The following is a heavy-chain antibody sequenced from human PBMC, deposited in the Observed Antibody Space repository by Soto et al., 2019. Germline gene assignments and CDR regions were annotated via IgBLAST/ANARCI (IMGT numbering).Heavy chain of an antibody. J-gene: IGHJ4*02. CDR2: ISGSGGST. CDR1: GFTFSRYA. D-gene: IGHD1-26*01. CDR3: AKDISGNYYDFDY. Sequence: VSLRLSCAASGFTFSRYAMGWVRQAPGKGLEWVSVISGSGGSTYYADSVKGRFTISRDNSKNTLYLQMNSLRAEDTAVYYCAKDISGNYYDFDYWGQGTLVTVSS. V-gene: IGHV3-23*01.